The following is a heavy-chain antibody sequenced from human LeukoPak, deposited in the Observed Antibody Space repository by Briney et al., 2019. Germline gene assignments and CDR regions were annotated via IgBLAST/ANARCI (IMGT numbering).Heavy chain of an antibody. Sequence: GGSLRLSCAASGFTFSSYWMSWVRQAPGKGLEWVANIKQDGSEKYYVDSVKGRFTISRDNSKNSLLLQMNSLRAEDTALYYCVYGDFVRTVNYFDYWGQGTLVTVSS. CDR2: IKQDGSEK. CDR1: GFTFSSYW. D-gene: IGHD4-17*01. V-gene: IGHV3-7*01. J-gene: IGHJ4*02. CDR3: VYGDFVRTVNYFDY.